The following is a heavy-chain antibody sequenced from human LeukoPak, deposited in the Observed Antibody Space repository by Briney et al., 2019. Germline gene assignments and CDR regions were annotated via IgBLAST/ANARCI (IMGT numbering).Heavy chain of an antibody. V-gene: IGHV3-11*01. Sequence: GGSLRLSCAASGFTFSDYYMSWIRQAPGKGLEWVSYISSSGNTIYYADPVKGRFTISRDNAKNTLYLQMNSLRAEDTAVYYCTKPARGIAAAGTTDYWGQGTLVTVSS. CDR3: TKPARGIAAAGTTDY. CDR2: ISSSGNTI. CDR1: GFTFSDYY. D-gene: IGHD6-13*01. J-gene: IGHJ4*02.